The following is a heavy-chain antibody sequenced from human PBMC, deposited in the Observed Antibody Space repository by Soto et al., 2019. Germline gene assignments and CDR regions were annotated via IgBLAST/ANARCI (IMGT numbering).Heavy chain of an antibody. D-gene: IGHD2-15*01. CDR2: IYYSGST. Sequence: QVQLQESGPGLVKPSQTLSLTCTVSGGSISSGGYYWSWFRQHPGKGLEWIGYIYYSGSTYYNPSLKSRVTISVDTSKNQFSLKLSSVTAADTAVYYCARDRAATEYYYYGMDVWGQGTTVTVSS. V-gene: IGHV4-31*03. J-gene: IGHJ6*02. CDR1: GGSISSGGYY. CDR3: ARDRAATEYYYYGMDV.